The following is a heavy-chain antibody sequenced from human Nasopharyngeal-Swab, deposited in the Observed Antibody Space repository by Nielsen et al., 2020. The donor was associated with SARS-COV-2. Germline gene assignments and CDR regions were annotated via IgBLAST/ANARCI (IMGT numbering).Heavy chain of an antibody. CDR2: ISSSGSTI. Sequence: GESLKISCAASGFTFSDYYMSWIRQAPGKGLEWVSYISSSGSTIYYADSVKGRFTISRDNAKNSLYLQMNSLRAEDTAVYYCARSKEYYYGSGNRGMDVWGQGTTVTVSS. CDR1: GFTFSDYY. D-gene: IGHD3-10*01. J-gene: IGHJ6*02. CDR3: ARSKEYYYGSGNRGMDV. V-gene: IGHV3-11*01.